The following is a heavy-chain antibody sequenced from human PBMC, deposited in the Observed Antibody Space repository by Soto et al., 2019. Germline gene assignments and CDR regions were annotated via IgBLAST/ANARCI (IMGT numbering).Heavy chain of an antibody. CDR2: INRFSETT. D-gene: IGHD3-16*01. J-gene: IGHJ5*02. CDR1: GGTFSSYG. CDR3: VRPGLKRGSSRFDP. Sequence: QVQLVQSGAEVKKPGSSVKVSCKASGGTFSSYGVTWVRHSPGQVLEWVGGINRFSETTNDAQRFQGRVTITADESTSTAYMELISLRSEDTAVYYCVRPGLKRGSSRFDPWGQGTLVIVSS. V-gene: IGHV1-69*01.